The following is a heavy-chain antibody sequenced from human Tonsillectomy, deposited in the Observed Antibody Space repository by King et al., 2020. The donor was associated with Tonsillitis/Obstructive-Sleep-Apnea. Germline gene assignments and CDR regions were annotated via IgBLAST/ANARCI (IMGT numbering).Heavy chain of an antibody. Sequence: FTFYNAWMSWVRQAPGKGLECIGRIKSEVDGGTTDYAAPVKGRFTISRDDSKKTLFLQMNGLTTDDTAVYYCATDWADSDPYVLGGRGTVVTVSS. CDR2: IKSEVDGGTT. V-gene: IGHV3-15*01. CDR3: ATDWADSDPYVL. D-gene: IGHD3-10*02. CDR1: FTFYNAW. J-gene: IGHJ3*01.